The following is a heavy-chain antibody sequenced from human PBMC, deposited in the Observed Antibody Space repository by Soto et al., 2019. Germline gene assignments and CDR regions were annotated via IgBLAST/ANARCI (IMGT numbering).Heavy chain of an antibody. V-gene: IGHV3-73*01. Sequence: GGSLRVSCAASGFTFSGSAIHWVLQASGKGLEWVARIRTKSNGYATTYAASVKGRFTISRDDSKNMAYLQMKGLKTEDTAMYYCSRVEYVTSSPIGWGQGTLVTVSS. CDR1: GFTFSGSA. J-gene: IGHJ4*02. CDR2: IRTKSNGYAT. D-gene: IGHD6-6*01. CDR3: SRVEYVTSSPIG.